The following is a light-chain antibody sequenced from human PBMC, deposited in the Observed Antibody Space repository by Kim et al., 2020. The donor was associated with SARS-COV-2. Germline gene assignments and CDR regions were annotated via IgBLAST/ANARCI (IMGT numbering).Light chain of an antibody. CDR1: QSVLYSPNNKNY. CDR2: WAS. V-gene: IGKV4-1*01. CDR3: QQYYSIPYT. J-gene: IGKJ2*01. Sequence: RDTINSKTSQSVLYSPNNKNYLAWYRQTPGQPPNLLIYWASSRESGVPDRFSGSGSGTDFTLTISSLQAEDVAVYYCQQYYSIPYTFGQGTKLEI.